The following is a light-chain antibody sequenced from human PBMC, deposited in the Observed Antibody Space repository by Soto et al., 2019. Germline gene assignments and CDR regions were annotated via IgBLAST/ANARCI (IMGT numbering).Light chain of an antibody. Sequence: QSVLTQPPSVSGAPGQRVTISCTGSSSNIGAGYDVHWYQQLPGTAPKLLIYGDSNRPSGVPDRFSGSKPGASASLAITGLQAEDEADYYCQSYDSSLSGYVFVTGTKVTVL. V-gene: IGLV1-40*01. CDR3: QSYDSSLSGYV. J-gene: IGLJ1*01. CDR2: GDS. CDR1: SSNIGAGYD.